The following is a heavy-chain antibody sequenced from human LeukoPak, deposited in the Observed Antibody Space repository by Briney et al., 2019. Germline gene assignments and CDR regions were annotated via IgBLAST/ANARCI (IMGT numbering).Heavy chain of an antibody. J-gene: IGHJ3*02. CDR1: GGSISSYY. Sequence: PSETLSLTCTASGGSISSYYWSWIRQPPGKGLEWIGYIYCSGSTNYNPSLKSRVTISVDTSKNQFSLKLSSVTAADTAVYYCARHHVLSAFDIWGQGTMVTVSS. V-gene: IGHV4-59*08. CDR2: IYCSGST. CDR3: ARHHVLSAFDI.